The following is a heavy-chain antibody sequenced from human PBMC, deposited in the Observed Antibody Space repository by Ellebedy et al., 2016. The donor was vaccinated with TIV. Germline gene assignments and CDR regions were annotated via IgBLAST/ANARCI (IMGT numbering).Heavy chain of an antibody. J-gene: IGHJ4*02. V-gene: IGHV3-23*01. CDR1: GFTFSKYP. Sequence: GESLKISCAASGFTFSKYPMTWVRQAPGKGLEWLSSISNSGGDTYYADSVKGRFTISRDNSKNTLYLQMNSLGADDTAVYYCGNGVGVYSGNWYYDYWGQGTLVTVSS. CDR3: GNGVGVYSGNWYYDY. D-gene: IGHD1-26*01. CDR2: ISNSGGDT.